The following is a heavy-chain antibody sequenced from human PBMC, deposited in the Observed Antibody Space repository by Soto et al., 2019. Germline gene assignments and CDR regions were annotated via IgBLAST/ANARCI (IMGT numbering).Heavy chain of an antibody. D-gene: IGHD2-15*01. J-gene: IGHJ4*02. CDR1: GGTLSSYA. V-gene: IGHV1-69*13. Sequence: GASVKVSCKASGGTLSSYAISWVRQAPGQGLEWMGGIIPIFGTANYAQKFQGRVTITADESTSTAYMELSSLRSEDTAVYYCAIDVVPLNPTFDYWGQGTLVTVSS. CDR2: IIPIFGTA. CDR3: AIDVVPLNPTFDY.